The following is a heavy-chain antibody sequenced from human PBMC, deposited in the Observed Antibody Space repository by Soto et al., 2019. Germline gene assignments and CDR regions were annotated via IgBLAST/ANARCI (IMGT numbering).Heavy chain of an antibody. J-gene: IGHJ4*02. D-gene: IGHD6-13*01. CDR2: INAGNGNT. CDR1: GYTFTDHA. V-gene: IGHV1-3*01. Sequence: RASVKVSCKTSGYTFTDHAIHWVRQAPGQRLEWMGWINAGNGNTRYLQKFQGRVTITRDTSASTAYMELSSLRSEDTAVFYCARGPIAAVNFFDYWGQGTLVTVSS. CDR3: ARGPIAAVNFFDY.